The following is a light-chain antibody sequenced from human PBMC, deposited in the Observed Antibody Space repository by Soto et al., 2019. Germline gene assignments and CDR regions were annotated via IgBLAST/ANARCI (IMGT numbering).Light chain of an antibody. CDR1: SSNIGANYN. CDR3: QAWDSSLSV. J-gene: IGLJ1*01. Sequence: QSVLTQPPSVSGAPGQRVTISCTGSSSNIGANYNVHWYQQFPGTAPKLLIHGNSNRPSGVPDRFSGSKSGTSASLAITGLQAEDEADYYCQAWDSSLSVFGTGTKLTVL. V-gene: IGLV1-40*01. CDR2: GNS.